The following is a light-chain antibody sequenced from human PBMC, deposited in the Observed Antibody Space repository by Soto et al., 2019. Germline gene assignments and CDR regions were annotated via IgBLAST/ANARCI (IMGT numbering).Light chain of an antibody. CDR3: QQYGSSPIT. CDR2: GAS. V-gene: IGKV1-5*01. CDR1: QTISSW. Sequence: DIQMTQSPSTLSGSVGDRVTITCRASQTISSWLAWYQQKPGKAPKLLIYGASSRATGIPDRFSGSGSGTDFTLTISRLEPEDFAVYYCQQYGSSPITFGQGTRLEIK. J-gene: IGKJ5*01.